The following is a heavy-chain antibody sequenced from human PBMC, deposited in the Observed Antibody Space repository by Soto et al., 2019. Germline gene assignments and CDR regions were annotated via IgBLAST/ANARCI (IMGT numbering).Heavy chain of an antibody. D-gene: IGHD4-4*01. CDR1: GFTFRDYA. Sequence: EVRLLQSGGGVVKPGGSRTLSCAASGFTFRDYAMSWVRQAAGGGLEWVATISANGGGTYYADSVKGRFTISRDNSENTLNLQMRSLSTEDTAVYYCAKDEDVYTDHRFDFWGQGTLVTVSS. J-gene: IGHJ4*02. V-gene: IGHV3-23*01. CDR3: AKDEDVYTDHRFDF. CDR2: ISANGGGT.